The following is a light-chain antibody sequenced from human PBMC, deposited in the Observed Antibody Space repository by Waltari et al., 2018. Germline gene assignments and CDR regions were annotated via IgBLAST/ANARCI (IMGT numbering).Light chain of an antibody. CDR3: QQSYSTPWT. CDR2: AAS. J-gene: IGKJ1*01. Sequence: DIQMTQSPSSLSASVGERVTITCRASQSISSYLNWYQQKPGKAPKPLIYAASSLQSGVPSRFSGSGSGTDFTLTISSLQPEDFATYYCQQSYSTPWTFGQGTKVEIK. V-gene: IGKV1-39*01. CDR1: QSISSY.